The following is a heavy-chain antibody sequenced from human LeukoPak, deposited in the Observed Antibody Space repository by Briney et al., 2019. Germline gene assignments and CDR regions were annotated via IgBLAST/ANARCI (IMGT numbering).Heavy chain of an antibody. D-gene: IGHD6-6*01. CDR3: ARDFWESSSSADAFDV. J-gene: IGHJ3*01. CDR1: GFTFSDYG. Sequence: PGTSLRLPCAASGFTFSDYGMQWVRQAPGKGLEWVAVIWYDGSNKYYADSVKGRFTISRDNSKNTLYLQMNSLRAEDTAVYYCARDFWESSSSADAFDVWGLGTTVKVSS. V-gene: IGHV3-33*01. CDR2: IWYDGSNK.